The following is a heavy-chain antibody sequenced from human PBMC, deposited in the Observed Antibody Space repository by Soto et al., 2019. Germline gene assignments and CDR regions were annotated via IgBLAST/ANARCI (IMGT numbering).Heavy chain of an antibody. CDR2: IYYSGST. CDR3: ARGVHSSSSGGYYFDY. Sequence: SETLSLTCTVSGGSISSYYWSWIRQPPGKGLEWIGYIYYSGSTNYNPSLKSRVTISVDTSKNQFSLKLSSVTAADTAVYYCARGVHSSSSGGYYFDYWGQGTLVTVSS. D-gene: IGHD6-6*01. CDR1: GGSISSYY. V-gene: IGHV4-59*01. J-gene: IGHJ4*02.